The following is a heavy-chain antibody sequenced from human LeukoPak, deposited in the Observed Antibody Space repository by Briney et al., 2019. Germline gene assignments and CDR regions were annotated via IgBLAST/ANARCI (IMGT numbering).Heavy chain of an antibody. D-gene: IGHD2-15*01. CDR2: ISSSSSYI. CDR1: GFTFSSYS. V-gene: IGHV3-21*01. CDR3: ARDLRYCSGGSCYLDFDY. J-gene: IGHJ4*02. Sequence: GGSLRLSCAASGFTFSSYSMNWVRQAPGKGLEWVSSISSSSSYIYYADSVKGRFTISRDNAKNSLYLQMNSLRAEDTAVYYCARDLRYCSGGSCYLDFDYWGQGTLVAVSS.